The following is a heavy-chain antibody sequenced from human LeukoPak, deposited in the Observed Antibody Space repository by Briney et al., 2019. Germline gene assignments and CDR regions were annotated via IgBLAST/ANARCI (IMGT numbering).Heavy chain of an antibody. D-gene: IGHD3-9*01. CDR1: GFTFSSYA. CDR2: ISGSGGST. V-gene: IGHV3-23*01. Sequence: PGGSLRLSCAASGFTFSSYAMSWVRQAPRRGLEWVSAISGSGGSTYYADSVKGRFTVSRDNSKNTLYLQMNSLRAEDTAVYYCAKDVFYPYYFMDVWGKGTTVTVSS. CDR3: AKDVFYPYYFMDV. J-gene: IGHJ6*03.